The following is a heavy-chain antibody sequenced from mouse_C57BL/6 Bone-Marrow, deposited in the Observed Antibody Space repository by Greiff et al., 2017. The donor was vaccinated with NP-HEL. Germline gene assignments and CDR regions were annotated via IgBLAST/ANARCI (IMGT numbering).Heavy chain of an antibody. Sequence: VQLQQSGAELVKPGASVKLSCKASGYTFTSYWMHWVKQRPGRGLEWIGRIDPNSGGTKYNEKFKSKATLTVDKPSSTAYMQLSSLTSEDSAVYYCATGMVTTGRNAMDYWGQGTSVTVSS. CDR3: ATGMVTTGRNAMDY. CDR2: IDPNSGGT. J-gene: IGHJ4*01. V-gene: IGHV1-72*01. D-gene: IGHD2-2*01. CDR1: GYTFTSYW.